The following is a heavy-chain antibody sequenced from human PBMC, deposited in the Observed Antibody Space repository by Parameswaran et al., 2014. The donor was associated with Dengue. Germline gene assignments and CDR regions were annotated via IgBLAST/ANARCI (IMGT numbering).Heavy chain of an antibody. V-gene: IGHV1-69*01. CDR3: ASLWFGELHNWFDP. CDR2: IIPIFGTA. D-gene: IGHD3-10*01. Sequence: WVRQAPGQGLEWMGGIIPIFGTANYAQKFQGRVTITADESTSTAYMELSSLRSEDTAVYYCASLWFGELHNWFDPWGQGTLVTVSS. J-gene: IGHJ5*02.